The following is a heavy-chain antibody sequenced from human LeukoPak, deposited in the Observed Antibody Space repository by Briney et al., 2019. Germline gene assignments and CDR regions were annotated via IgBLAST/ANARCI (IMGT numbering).Heavy chain of an antibody. CDR3: AKGGSYYNY. CDR1: GFTFSSYG. V-gene: IGHV3-30*18. D-gene: IGHD3-16*01. J-gene: IGHJ4*02. CDR2: ISYDGSNK. Sequence: GRSLRLSCAASGFTFSSYGMHWVRQAPGKGLEWVAVISYDGSNKYYADSVKGRFTISRDNSKNTLYLQMNSLRAEDTAVYYCAKGGSYYNYWGQGTLVTVSS.